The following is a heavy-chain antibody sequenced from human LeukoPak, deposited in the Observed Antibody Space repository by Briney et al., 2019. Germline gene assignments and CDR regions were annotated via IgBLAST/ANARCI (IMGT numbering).Heavy chain of an antibody. V-gene: IGHV3-48*04. J-gene: IGHJ3*02. Sequence: GGSLRLSCAASGFTFSSYVMHWVRQAPGKGLEWVSYISSSGSTIYYADSVKGRFTISRDNAKNSLYLQMNSLRAEDTAVYYCARDRDAFDIWGQGTMVTVSS. CDR2: ISSSGSTI. CDR1: GFTFSSYV. CDR3: ARDRDAFDI.